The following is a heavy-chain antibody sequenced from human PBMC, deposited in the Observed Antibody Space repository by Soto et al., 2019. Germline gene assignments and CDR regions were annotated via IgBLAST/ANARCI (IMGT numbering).Heavy chain of an antibody. CDR1: GFTFSRHA. D-gene: IGHD6-13*01. Sequence: EVQLLESGGGLVQPGGSLRLSCTASGFTFSRHAMTWVRQAPGKGLEWVSGLSDSGGSIYYADSVKGRFTISRDNSMNTLDLQMNTLRAEDTAVYYCAKVSSSWYAGFFDLWGQGTLVTVYS. CDR2: LSDSGGSI. CDR3: AKVSSSWYAGFFDL. V-gene: IGHV3-23*01. J-gene: IGHJ4*02.